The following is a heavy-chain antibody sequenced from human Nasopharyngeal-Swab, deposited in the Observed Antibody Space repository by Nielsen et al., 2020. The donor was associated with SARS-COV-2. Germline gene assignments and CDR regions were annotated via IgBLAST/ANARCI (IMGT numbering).Heavy chain of an antibody. V-gene: IGHV4-31*03. CDR3: ARGGYYFDY. Sequence: LRLSCTASGGSISSGGYYWSWIRQHPGKGLEWIGYVYYSGSTYYNPSLKSRVTISVDTSKNQFSLKLSSVTAADTAVYYCARGGYYFDYWGQGTLVTVSS. CDR1: GGSISSGGYY. J-gene: IGHJ4*02. CDR2: VYYSGST.